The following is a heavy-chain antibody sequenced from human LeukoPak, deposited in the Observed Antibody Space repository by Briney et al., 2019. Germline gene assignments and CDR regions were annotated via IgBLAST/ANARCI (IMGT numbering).Heavy chain of an antibody. D-gene: IGHD6-19*01. J-gene: IGHJ4*02. CDR2: INAGNGNT. CDR3: ARSEEYSSGPLGDY. CDR1: GYTFTSYA. Sequence: ASVKFSCKASGYTFTSYAMHWVRQAPGQRLEWMGWINAGNGNTKYSQKFQGRVTITRDTSASTAYMELSSLRSEDTAVYYCARSEEYSSGPLGDYWGQGTLVTVSS. V-gene: IGHV1-3*01.